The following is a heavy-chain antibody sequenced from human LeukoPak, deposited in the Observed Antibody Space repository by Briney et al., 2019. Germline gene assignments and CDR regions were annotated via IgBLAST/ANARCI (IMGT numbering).Heavy chain of an antibody. J-gene: IGHJ4*02. CDR1: GYTFTSYG. CDR2: ISAYNGNT. CDR3: ARASKRYCTNGVCPYY. Sequence: ASVKVSCKASGYTFTSYGITWVRQAPGQGLEWMGWISAYNGNTNYAQKLQGRVTMTTDTSTSTAYMELRSLRSDDTAVYYCARASKRYCTNGVCPYYWGQGTLVTVSS. D-gene: IGHD2-8*01. V-gene: IGHV1-18*01.